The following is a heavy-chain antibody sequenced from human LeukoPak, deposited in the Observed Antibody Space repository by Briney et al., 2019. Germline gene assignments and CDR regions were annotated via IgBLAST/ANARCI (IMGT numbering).Heavy chain of an antibody. CDR3: ARAPGAAAGSYYYYGMDV. J-gene: IGHJ6*02. D-gene: IGHD6-13*01. V-gene: IGHV3-53*01. CDR2: IYSGGST. CDR1: GLTFSRYA. Sequence: GGSLRLSCAVSGLTFSRYAMSWVRQAPGKGLEWVSVIYSGGSTYYADSVKGRFTISRDNSKNTLYLQMNSLRAEDTAVYYCARAPGAAAGSYYYYGMDVWGQGTTVTVSS.